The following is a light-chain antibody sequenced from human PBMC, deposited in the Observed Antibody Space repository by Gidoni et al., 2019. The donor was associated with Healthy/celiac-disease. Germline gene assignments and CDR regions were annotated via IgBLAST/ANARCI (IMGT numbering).Light chain of an antibody. CDR3: QQYDNIPIT. Sequence: DIQMTQSPSSLSASVGDRVTITCQASQYISNYLNWYQQKPGKAPKLLIYDASNLETGVPSRFSGSGSGTDFTFTISSLQPEDIATYYCQQYDNIPITFGQGTRLEIK. CDR1: QYISNY. J-gene: IGKJ5*01. V-gene: IGKV1-33*01. CDR2: DAS.